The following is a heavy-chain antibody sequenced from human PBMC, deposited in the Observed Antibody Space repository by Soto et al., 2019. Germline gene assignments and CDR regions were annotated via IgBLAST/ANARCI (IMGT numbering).Heavy chain of an antibody. D-gene: IGHD4-17*01. V-gene: IGHV4-34*01. CDR3: ARVTATAFDY. CDR2: INHSGST. CDR1: GGSFSGYY. J-gene: IGHJ4*02. Sequence: SETLSLTCAVYGGSFSGYYWSWIRQPPGKGLEWIGEINHSGSTNYNPSLKSRVTISVDTSKNQFSLKLSSVTAADTAVYYCARVTATAFDYWGQGTLVTVSS.